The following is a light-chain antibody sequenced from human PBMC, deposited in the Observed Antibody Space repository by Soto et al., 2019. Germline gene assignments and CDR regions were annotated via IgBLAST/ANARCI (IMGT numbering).Light chain of an antibody. Sequence: QSVLTQPPSASGSPGQSVTISCTGTSSDVGGYNYVSWYQQHPGKAPKLMIYEVSKRPSGVPDRFSGSKSGNTASLTVSGLQAEDEADYYCSSYAVSNKVFGTGTKVTVL. CDR2: EVS. V-gene: IGLV2-8*01. CDR3: SSYAVSNKV. CDR1: SSDVGGYNY. J-gene: IGLJ1*01.